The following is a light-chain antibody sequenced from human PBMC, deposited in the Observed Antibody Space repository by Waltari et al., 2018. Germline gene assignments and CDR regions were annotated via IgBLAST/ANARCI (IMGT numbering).Light chain of an antibody. CDR1: QSLLSNANNKNY. J-gene: IGKJ3*01. V-gene: IGKV4-1*01. CDR2: WAF. CDR3: QQHYGSPLT. Sequence: DIVMTQSPDSLAVSLGERATIKCKSSQSLLSNANNKNYLAWFQQKPGQPPTLLIYWAFIRESGVPDRFSGGGSGTDFTLTISNLQAEDVAVYYCQQHYGSPLTFGPGTRVDIK.